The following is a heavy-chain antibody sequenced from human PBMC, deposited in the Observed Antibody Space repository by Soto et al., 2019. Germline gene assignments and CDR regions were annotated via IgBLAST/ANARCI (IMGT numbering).Heavy chain of an antibody. CDR2: IYYSGST. Sequence: SETLSLTCTVSGGSISSYYWSWIRQPPGKGLEWIGYIYYSGSTNYNPSLKSRVTISVDTSKNQFYLKLSSVTAADTDVYYGARGGVRAFDIWGQGTMVTVSS. J-gene: IGHJ3*02. CDR3: ARGGVRAFDI. CDR1: GGSISSYY. D-gene: IGHD1-26*01. V-gene: IGHV4-59*01.